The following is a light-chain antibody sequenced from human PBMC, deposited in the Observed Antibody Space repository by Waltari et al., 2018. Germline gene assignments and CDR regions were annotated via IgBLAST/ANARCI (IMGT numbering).Light chain of an antibody. CDR2: EVG. CDR1: SGDVGRYNL. V-gene: IGLV2-23*02. J-gene: IGLJ3*02. CDR3: CSYAGAGTGV. Sequence: QSALTQPASVSGSPGQSITISCTGTSGDVGRYNLVSWYQQHPGKAPKLMIYEVGKRPSGISNRVSGSKAGNTASLTISGLQAEDEADYYCCSYAGAGTGVFGGGTKVTV.